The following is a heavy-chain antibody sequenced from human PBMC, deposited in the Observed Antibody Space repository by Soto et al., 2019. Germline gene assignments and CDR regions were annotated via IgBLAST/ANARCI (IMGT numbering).Heavy chain of an antibody. V-gene: IGHV4-59*01. J-gene: IGHJ3*02. CDR2: IYYSGSP. CDR1: PGSTSSNY. CDR3: ASVLGREWLLRRAFEI. D-gene: IGHD3-3*01. Sequence: SETRSLPCSVSPGSTSSNYWSWIRQPPGKGLEWTGYIYYSGSPNYHPSLKSRVTVSVDTSKNRCSLKLSSVIAEDTAVYYCASVLGREWLLRRAFEIWGQGTMVTVSS.